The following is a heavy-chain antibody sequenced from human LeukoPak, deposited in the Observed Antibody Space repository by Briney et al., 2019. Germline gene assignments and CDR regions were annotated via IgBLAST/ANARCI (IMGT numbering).Heavy chain of an antibody. Sequence: ASVKVSSKASGGTFSSYAISWVRHAPGQGLEWMGWMNPNSGNTGYAQKFQGRVTITRNTSISTAYMELSSLRSEDRAVYYCARVWSVPAAMSWFDPWGQGTLVTVSS. CDR1: GGTFSSYA. D-gene: IGHD2-2*01. CDR2: MNPNSGNT. V-gene: IGHV1-8*03. J-gene: IGHJ5*02. CDR3: ARVWSVPAAMSWFDP.